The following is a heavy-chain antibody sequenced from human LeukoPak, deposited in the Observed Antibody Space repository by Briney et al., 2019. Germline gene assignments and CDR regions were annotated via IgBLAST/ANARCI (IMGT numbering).Heavy chain of an antibody. V-gene: IGHV3-30*18. Sequence: GRSLRLSCAASGFTFSSYGMHRVRQAPGKGLEWVAVISYDGSNKYYADSVKGRFTISRDNSKNTLYLQMNSLRAEDTAVYYCAKDGEYYDFWSGYYTSKGYGMDVWGQGTTVTVSS. CDR1: GFTFSSYG. J-gene: IGHJ6*02. CDR3: AKDGEYYDFWSGYYTSKGYGMDV. CDR2: ISYDGSNK. D-gene: IGHD3-3*01.